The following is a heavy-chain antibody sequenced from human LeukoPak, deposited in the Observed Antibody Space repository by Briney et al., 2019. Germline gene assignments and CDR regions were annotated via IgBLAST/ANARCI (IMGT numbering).Heavy chain of an antibody. V-gene: IGHV3-23*01. CDR2: ISGSGGST. D-gene: IGHD2-21*01. Sequence: GGSLRLSCAASGFTFSSYAMSWVRQAPGKGLEWVSAISGSGGSTYYADSVKGRFTISRDNSKNTLYLQMNSLRAEDTAVYYCAKDHIVVVIAPSSAFDYWGQGTLVTVSP. CDR1: GFTFSSYA. CDR3: AKDHIVVVIAPSSAFDY. J-gene: IGHJ4*02.